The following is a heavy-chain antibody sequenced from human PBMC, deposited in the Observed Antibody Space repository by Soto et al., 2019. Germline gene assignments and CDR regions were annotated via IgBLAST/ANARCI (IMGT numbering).Heavy chain of an antibody. CDR1: GGSVNGYY. V-gene: IGHV4-34*01. Sequence: PSETLSLTCAVYGGSVNGYYWNWIRQPPGKGLEWIGEINHTGGTHYNPSLKSRATMSVDTSKNQFSLRLSSVTAADTAIYYCATRITVFGLLIPPFDPWGQGTQVTASS. CDR2: INHTGGT. J-gene: IGHJ5*02. CDR3: ATRITVFGLLIPPFDP. D-gene: IGHD3-3*01.